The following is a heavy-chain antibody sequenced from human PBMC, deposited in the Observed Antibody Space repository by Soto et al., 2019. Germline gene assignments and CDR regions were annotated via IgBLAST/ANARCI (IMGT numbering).Heavy chain of an antibody. Sequence: QVQLVQSGAEVKKPGSSVKVSCKASGGTFSSYSFTWVRQAPGQGLEWMGRIIPILGIASYAQKFQGRVTISADKSTSTAYMELSSLRSEDTAVYYCATDKDSTYDLWGQGTLVTVSS. V-gene: IGHV1-69*08. D-gene: IGHD4-4*01. CDR1: GGTFSSYS. CDR2: IIPILGIA. CDR3: ATDKDSTYDL. J-gene: IGHJ5*02.